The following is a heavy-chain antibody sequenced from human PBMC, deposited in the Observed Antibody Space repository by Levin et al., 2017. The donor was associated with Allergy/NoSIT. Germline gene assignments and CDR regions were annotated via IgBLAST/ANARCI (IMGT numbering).Heavy chain of an antibody. J-gene: IGHJ3*02. Sequence: ASVKVSCKASGGTFSSYTISWVRQAPGQGLEWMGRIIPILGIANYAQKFQGRVTITADKSTSTAYMELSSLRSEDTAVYYCARGDYYDSSGYPGEHAFDIGAKGQWSPSLQ. CDR1: GGTFSSYT. D-gene: IGHD3-22*01. CDR3: ARGDYYDSSGYPGEHAFDI. CDR2: IIPILGIA. V-gene: IGHV1-69*02.